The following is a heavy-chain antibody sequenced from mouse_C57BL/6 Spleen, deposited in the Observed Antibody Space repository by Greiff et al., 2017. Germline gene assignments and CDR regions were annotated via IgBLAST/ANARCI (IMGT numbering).Heavy chain of an antibody. J-gene: IGHJ3*01. D-gene: IGHD3-1*01. CDR3: SSGNMAY. CDR1: GYTFTTYH. V-gene: IGHV1-47*01. Sequence: QVQLQQSGAELVKPGASVKMSCKASGYTFTTYHIEWMKQTHGQSLEWIGYFHPYNDDTKYNEKFKGKAPLTVEKSSSTIYLELSRLTSDDSAVSYCSSGNMAYWGQGILVTVSA. CDR2: FHPYNDDT.